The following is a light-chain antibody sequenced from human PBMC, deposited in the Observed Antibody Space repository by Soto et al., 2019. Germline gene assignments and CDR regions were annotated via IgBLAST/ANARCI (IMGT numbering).Light chain of an antibody. CDR2: EDA. CDR3: CSYAGGRTYV. Sequence: QSALTQPASVSGSPGQSITISCTGTSSDVGSYNLVSWYQYHPGKAPKLIIYEDAKQPSGVSNRFSGSKSGYTASLTISGLQAEDEADFYCCSYAGGRTYVFGTGTKLTVL. CDR1: SSDVGSYNL. V-gene: IGLV2-23*01. J-gene: IGLJ1*01.